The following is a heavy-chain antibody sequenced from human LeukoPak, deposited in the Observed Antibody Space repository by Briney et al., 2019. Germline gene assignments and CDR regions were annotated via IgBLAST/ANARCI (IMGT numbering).Heavy chain of an antibody. V-gene: IGHV1-18*01. Sequence: ASVKVSCKASGGTFSSYAISWVRQAPGQGLEWMGWISAYNGNTNYAQKLQGRVTMSTDTSTSTAYMELRSLRSDDTAVYYCARENRELRSNDYWGQGTLVTVSS. CDR3: ARENRELRSNDY. CDR2: ISAYNGNT. CDR1: GGTFSSYA. J-gene: IGHJ4*02. D-gene: IGHD1-26*01.